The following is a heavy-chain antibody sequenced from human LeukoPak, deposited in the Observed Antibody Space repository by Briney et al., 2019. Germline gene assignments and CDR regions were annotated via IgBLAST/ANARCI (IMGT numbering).Heavy chain of an antibody. CDR2: ISWISDRV. CDR1: GFTFDDYT. CDR3: AKGYNSNWYGLQDC. V-gene: IGHV3-9*01. D-gene: IGHD6-13*01. J-gene: IGHJ4*02. Sequence: GRSLRLSCAASGFTFDDYTMHWVRQAPGKGPEWVSGISWISDRVAYADSVTGRFTISRDNAKNSLYLQMNSLRVEDTALYYCAKGYNSNWYGLQDCWGQGTLVTVSS.